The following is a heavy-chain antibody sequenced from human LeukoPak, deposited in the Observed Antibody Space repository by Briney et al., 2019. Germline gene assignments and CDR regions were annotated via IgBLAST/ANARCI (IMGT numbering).Heavy chain of an antibody. CDR1: GGSFSGYY. Sequence: PSETLSLTCAVYGGSFSGYYWSWIRQPPGKGLEWIGEINHSGSTNYNPSLKSRVTISVDTSKNQFSLKLSSVTAADTAVYYCARGARGEVVPAAIGGDYWGQGTLVTVSS. CDR3: ARGARGEVVPAAIGGDY. J-gene: IGHJ4*02. CDR2: INHSGST. V-gene: IGHV4-34*01. D-gene: IGHD2-2*02.